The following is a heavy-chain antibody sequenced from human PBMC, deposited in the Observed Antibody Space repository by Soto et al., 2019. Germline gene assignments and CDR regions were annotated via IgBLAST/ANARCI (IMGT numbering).Heavy chain of an antibody. V-gene: IGHV4-59*12. J-gene: IGHJ5*02. CDR1: GGSINNYY. CDR3: ARDPAP. Sequence: SETLSLTCTVSGGSINNYYWSWIRQPPGKGLEWIGYIYNNGTTYYNPSLKSRVTISVDTSKNQFSLKLTSVTAADTAVYYCARDPAPWGQGTLVTVSS. CDR2: IYNNGTT.